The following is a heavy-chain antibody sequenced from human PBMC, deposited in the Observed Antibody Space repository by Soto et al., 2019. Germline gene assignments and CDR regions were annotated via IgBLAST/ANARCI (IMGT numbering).Heavy chain of an antibody. Sequence: EVQLVESGGGLVQPGGSLRLSCEASGFTFSSYGMHWVRQAPGKGLVWVSRLNSDGSRTSYADSVKGRFTISRDNAKKKLYLQMNRLRAEDTAVYYCAREGYYYDSSGYSPADSWGQGTLVTVSS. CDR1: GFTFSSYG. CDR3: AREGYYYDSSGYSPADS. D-gene: IGHD3-22*01. CDR2: LNSDGSRT. J-gene: IGHJ4*02. V-gene: IGHV3-74*01.